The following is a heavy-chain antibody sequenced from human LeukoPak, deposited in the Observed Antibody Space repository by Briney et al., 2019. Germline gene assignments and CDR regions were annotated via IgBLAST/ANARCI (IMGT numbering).Heavy chain of an antibody. Sequence: GALRLSCAASGFTFSSYAMSWVRQAPGKGLEWVSAISGSGGSTYYADSVKGRFTISRDNSKNTLYLQMNSLRAEDTAVYYCATGLNLGGYDLSDAFDIWGQGTMVTVSS. CDR3: ATGLNLGGYDLSDAFDI. CDR2: ISGSGGST. D-gene: IGHD5-12*01. CDR1: GFTFSSYA. J-gene: IGHJ3*02. V-gene: IGHV3-23*01.